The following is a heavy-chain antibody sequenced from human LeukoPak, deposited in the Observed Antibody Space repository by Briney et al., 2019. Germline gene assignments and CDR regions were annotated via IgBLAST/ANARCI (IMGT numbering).Heavy chain of an antibody. J-gene: IGHJ4*02. Sequence: GGSLRLSCEASGITCNTYSMNWARQAPGKGLEWVSSIDSSGGYMFYADSVKGRFIISRDNAKDSLYLQMNSLRVEDTAVYYCLRGDRRDYWGQGTLVTVSS. CDR1: GITCNTYS. V-gene: IGHV3-21*06. CDR2: IDSSGGYM. CDR3: LRGDRRDY.